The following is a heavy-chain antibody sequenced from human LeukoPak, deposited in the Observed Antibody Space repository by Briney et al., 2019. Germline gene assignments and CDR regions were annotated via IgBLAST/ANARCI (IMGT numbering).Heavy chain of an antibody. J-gene: IGHJ4*02. CDR1: GFTVSSNY. Sequence: GGSLRLSCAASGFTVSSNYMSWVRQAPGKGLEWVSVIYSGGSTYYADSVKGRFTISRDNSKNTLYLQMNSLRAEDTAEYYCARTVSSWYVYYFDYWGQGTLVTVSS. CDR2: IYSGGST. D-gene: IGHD6-13*01. CDR3: ARTVSSWYVYYFDY. V-gene: IGHV3-66*02.